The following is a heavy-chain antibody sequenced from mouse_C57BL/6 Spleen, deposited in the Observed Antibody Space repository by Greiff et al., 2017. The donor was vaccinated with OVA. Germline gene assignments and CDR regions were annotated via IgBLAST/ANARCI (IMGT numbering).Heavy chain of an antibody. Sequence: QVQLKQPGAELVMPGASVKLSCKASGYTFTSYWMHWVKQRPGQGLEWIGEIDPSDSYTNYNQKFKGKSTLTVDKSSSTAYMQLSSLTSEDSAVYYCARSTLYGNYGMDYWGQGTSVTVSS. CDR3: ARSTLYGNYGMDY. CDR1: GYTFTSYW. J-gene: IGHJ4*01. V-gene: IGHV1-69*01. CDR2: IDPSDSYT. D-gene: IGHD2-1*01.